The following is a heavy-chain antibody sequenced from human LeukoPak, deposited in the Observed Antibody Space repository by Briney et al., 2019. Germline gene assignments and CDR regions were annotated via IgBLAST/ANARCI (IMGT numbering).Heavy chain of an antibody. CDR3: ARDKGKSGSYYFDY. V-gene: IGHV3-33*01. CDR1: GFTFSSYG. D-gene: IGHD1-26*01. Sequence: GGSLRLSCAASGFTFSSYGMHWVRQAPGKGLEWVAVIWYDGSNKYYADSVKGRFTISRDNSKNTLYLQMNSLRAEDTAVYYCARDKGKSGSYYFDYWGQGTLVTVSS. J-gene: IGHJ4*02. CDR2: IWYDGSNK.